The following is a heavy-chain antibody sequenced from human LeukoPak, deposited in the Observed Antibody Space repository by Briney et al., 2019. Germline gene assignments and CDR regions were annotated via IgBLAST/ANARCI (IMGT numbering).Heavy chain of an antibody. CDR3: ARFSDSPISAFDL. CDR2: IYFTGNT. Sequence: SETLPLTCTVSGVSITNYYWSWIRQPQGKGLEWIAYIYFTGNTDYNPSLKSRVTISVDTSKNQFSLKLTSVTAADTALYYCARFSDSPISAFDLWGQGTMVTVSS. CDR1: GVSITNYY. V-gene: IGHV4-59*01. J-gene: IGHJ3*01. D-gene: IGHD3-22*01.